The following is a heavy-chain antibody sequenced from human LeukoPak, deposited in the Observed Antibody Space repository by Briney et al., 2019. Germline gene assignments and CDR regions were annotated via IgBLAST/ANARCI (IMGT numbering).Heavy chain of an antibody. Sequence: GGSLRLSCAASGFTFSSYAMSWVRQAPGKGLEWVSTISGSGGSTDYADSVKGRFTISRDNSKNTLYLQMDSLGAEDTAEYYCATMGYDFWSGYWPDYWGQGTLVTISS. J-gene: IGHJ4*02. CDR2: ISGSGGST. V-gene: IGHV3-23*01. D-gene: IGHD3-3*01. CDR3: ATMGYDFWSGYWPDY. CDR1: GFTFSSYA.